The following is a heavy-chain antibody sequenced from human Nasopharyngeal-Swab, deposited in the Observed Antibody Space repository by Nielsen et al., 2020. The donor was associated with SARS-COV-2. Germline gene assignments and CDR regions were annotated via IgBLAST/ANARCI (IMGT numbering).Heavy chain of an antibody. Sequence: GGPRRPPCAASGFTFSSYAMHGVRQAPGKGLEWVAVISYDGSNKYYADSVKGRFTISRDNSKNALYLQMNSLRAEDTAVYYCARGHLAVACFDYWGQGTLVTVSS. J-gene: IGHJ4*02. CDR1: GFTFSSYA. CDR2: ISYDGSNK. CDR3: ARGHLAVACFDY. V-gene: IGHV3-30-3*01. D-gene: IGHD6-19*01.